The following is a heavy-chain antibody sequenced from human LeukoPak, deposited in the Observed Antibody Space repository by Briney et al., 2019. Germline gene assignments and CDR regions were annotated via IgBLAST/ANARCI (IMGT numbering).Heavy chain of an antibody. Sequence: PSETLSLTCTVSGGAFSTFYWSWIRQPPGKGLEWIGHIYYSGSTNYNPSLKSRVTISVDTSKNQFSLKLSSVTAADTAVYYCARDGGYYYDSSAYYYYYGMDVWGQGTTVTVSS. CDR1: GGAFSTFY. V-gene: IGHV4-59*01. D-gene: IGHD3-22*01. CDR2: IYYSGST. J-gene: IGHJ6*02. CDR3: ARDGGYYYDSSAYYYYYGMDV.